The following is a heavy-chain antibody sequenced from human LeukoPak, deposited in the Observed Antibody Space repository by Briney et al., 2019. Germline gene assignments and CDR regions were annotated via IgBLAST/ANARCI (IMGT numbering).Heavy chain of an antibody. J-gene: IGHJ4*02. D-gene: IGHD2-15*01. CDR1: GGSFSGYY. CDR3: SGGGSRIVVVVAASKPHYFDN. CDR2: ISHSGSI. V-gene: IGHV4-34*01. Sequence: SETLSLTCAVYGGSFSGYYWSWIRQPPGKGLEWIGEISHSGSINYNPSLMSRVAISVDTSTNQSSLKLSSVAAEARARLFYSGGGSRIVVVVAASKPHYFDNWGQGTLVTVSS.